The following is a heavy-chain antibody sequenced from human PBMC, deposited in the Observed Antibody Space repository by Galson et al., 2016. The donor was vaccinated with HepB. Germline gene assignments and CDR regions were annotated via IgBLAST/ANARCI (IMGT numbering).Heavy chain of an antibody. J-gene: IGHJ4*02. D-gene: IGHD3-22*01. CDR1: GYTFTGYY. CDR2: INPNSGGT. Sequence: SVKVSCKASGYTFTGYYLHWVRQAPGQGLEWMGRINPNSGGTNYAQKFQGRVTMTRDTSISTAYMELSRLKSDDTAIYYCARDLFHDSSGSLDSWGQGTLVTVSS. CDR3: ARDLFHDSSGSLDS. V-gene: IGHV1-2*06.